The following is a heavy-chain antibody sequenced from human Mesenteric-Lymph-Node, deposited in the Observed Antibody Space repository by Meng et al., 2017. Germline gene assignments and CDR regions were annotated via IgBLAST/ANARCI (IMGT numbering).Heavy chain of an antibody. D-gene: IGHD3-16*01. J-gene: IGHJ4*02. CDR2: ISASDGNT. Sequence: EVQLVESGGGSAQLGGSLGLACEASGFTFSSYTMGWVRQAAGKGLEWVSVISASDGNTYYVDSVKGRFTISRDNSKNTLYLQMNSLRAEDTAVYHCAKGWNLGNDWGQGTLVTVSS. CDR1: GFTFSSYT. CDR3: AKGWNLGND. V-gene: IGHV3-23*04.